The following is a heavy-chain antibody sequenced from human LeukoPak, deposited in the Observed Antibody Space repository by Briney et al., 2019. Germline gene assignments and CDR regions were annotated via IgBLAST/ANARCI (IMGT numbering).Heavy chain of an antibody. Sequence: PGGSLRLSCAPSGFTLSIIHMRWVRQAPGKGLEGLSNIHRVGKTYYKDYVKVRFTISRDNCTSTLYLQMTSLRAEDTAVYYCAKERGAGSESPEYWGQGTLVTVSS. CDR1: GFTLSIIH. J-gene: IGHJ4*02. CDR2: IHRVGKT. V-gene: IGHV3-53*05. D-gene: IGHD3-10*01. CDR3: AKERGAGSESPEY.